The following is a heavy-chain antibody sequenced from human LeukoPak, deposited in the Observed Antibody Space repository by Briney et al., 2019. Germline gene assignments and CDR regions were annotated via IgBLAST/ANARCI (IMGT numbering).Heavy chain of an antibody. CDR3: ARDSGSCSGGSCPDP. V-gene: IGHV3-66*01. CDR2: IYSGGST. J-gene: IGHJ5*02. D-gene: IGHD2-15*01. Sequence: PGGSLRLSCAASGFTVSSNYMSWVRQAPGKGLEWGSVIYSGGSTYYADSVKGRFTISRDNSKNTLYLQMNSLRAEDTAVYYCARDSGSCSGGSCPDPWGQGTLVTVSS. CDR1: GFTVSSNY.